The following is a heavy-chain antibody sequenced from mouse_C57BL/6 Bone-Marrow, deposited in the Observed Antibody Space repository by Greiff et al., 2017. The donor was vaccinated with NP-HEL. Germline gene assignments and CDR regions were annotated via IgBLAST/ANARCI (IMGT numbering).Heavy chain of an antibody. CDR2: IYPGDGDT. Sequence: QVQLKQSGAELVKPGASVKISCKASGYAFSSYWMNWVKQRPGKGLEWIGQIYPGDGDTNYNGKFKGKATLTADKSSSTAYMQLSSLTSEDSAVYFCARDDGYYYFDYWGQGTTLTVSS. J-gene: IGHJ2*01. D-gene: IGHD2-3*01. V-gene: IGHV1-80*01. CDR1: GYAFSSYW. CDR3: ARDDGYYYFDY.